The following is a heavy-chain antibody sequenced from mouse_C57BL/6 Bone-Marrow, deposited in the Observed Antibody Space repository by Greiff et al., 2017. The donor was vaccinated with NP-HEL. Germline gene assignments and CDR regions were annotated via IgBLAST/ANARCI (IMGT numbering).Heavy chain of an antibody. J-gene: IGHJ3*01. CDR2: IYPGSGST. D-gene: IGHD2-4*01. Sequence: VQLQQPGAELVKPGASVKMSCKASGYTFTSYWITWVKQRPGQGLEWIGDIYPGSGSTNYNEKFKSKATLTVDTSSSTAYMQLSSLTSEDSAVYYCARSGYDYDGDWFAYWGQGTLVTVSA. V-gene: IGHV1-55*01. CDR3: ARSGYDYDGDWFAY. CDR1: GYTFTSYW.